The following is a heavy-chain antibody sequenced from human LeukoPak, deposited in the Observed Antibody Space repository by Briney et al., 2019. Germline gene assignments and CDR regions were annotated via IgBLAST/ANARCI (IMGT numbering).Heavy chain of an antibody. D-gene: IGHD3-22*01. J-gene: IGHJ3*02. CDR3: ARDRAIVGPLDAFDI. CDR2: IYHSGST. V-gene: IGHV4-4*02. CDR1: GGSISSSNW. Sequence: PSGTLSLTCAVSGGSISSSNWWSWVRQPPGKGLEWIGEIYHSGSTNYNPSLKSRVTISVDKSKNQFSLKLSSVTAADTAVYYCARDRAIVGPLDAFDIWGQGTMVTVSS.